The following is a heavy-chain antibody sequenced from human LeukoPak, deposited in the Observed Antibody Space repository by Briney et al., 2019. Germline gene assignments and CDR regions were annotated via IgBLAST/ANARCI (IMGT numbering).Heavy chain of an antibody. CDR1: GYTFTRYT. Sequence: ASVKVSFKASGYTFTRYTMNWVRQAPGQGLEWMGWINTNTGNPTYAQGFTGRFVFSLDTSVSTAYLQISSLKAEDTAVYYCARKLGEVGATNNYFDYWGQGTLVTVSS. CDR3: ARKLGEVGATNNYFDY. CDR2: INTNTGNP. V-gene: IGHV7-4-1*02. J-gene: IGHJ4*02. D-gene: IGHD1-26*01.